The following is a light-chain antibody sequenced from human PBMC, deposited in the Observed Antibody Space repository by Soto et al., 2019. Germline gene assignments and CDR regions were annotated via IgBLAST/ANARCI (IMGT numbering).Light chain of an antibody. CDR1: SSNIGAGYD. J-gene: IGLJ3*02. Sequence: QSVLTQPPSVSGAPGQRVTISCTGNSSNIGAGYDVHWYQQLPGTAPKLLIYGNSNRPSGVPDRFSGSKSGTSASLAITGLQAEDEADYYCQSYDSSLSDWVFGGGTKLTVL. V-gene: IGLV1-40*01. CDR2: GNS. CDR3: QSYDSSLSDWV.